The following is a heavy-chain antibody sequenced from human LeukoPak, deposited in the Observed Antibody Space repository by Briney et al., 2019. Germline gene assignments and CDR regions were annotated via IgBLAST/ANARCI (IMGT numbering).Heavy chain of an antibody. CDR3: ARHNSVMDYDY. J-gene: IGHJ4*02. Sequence: GSLRLSCAASGFTFSSYAMSWIRQPPGKGLEWIGYIYYSGSTNYNPSLKSRVTISVDTSKNQFSLKLSSVTAADTAVYYCARHNSVMDYDYWGQGTLVTVSS. CDR2: IYYSGST. D-gene: IGHD2-8*01. CDR1: GFTFSSYA. V-gene: IGHV4-59*08.